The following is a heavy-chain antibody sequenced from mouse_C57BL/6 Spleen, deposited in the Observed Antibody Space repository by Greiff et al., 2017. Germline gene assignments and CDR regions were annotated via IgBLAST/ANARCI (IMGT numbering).Heavy chain of an antibody. CDR3: ARRDSSVLAWFAY. Sequence: VQLQQSGAELVRPGTSVKVSCKASGYAFTNYLIEWVKQRPGQGLEWIGVINPGSGGTNYNEKFKGKATLTAAKSSSTAYMQLSSLTSEDSAVYFCARRDSSVLAWFAYWGQGTLVTVSA. V-gene: IGHV1-54*01. D-gene: IGHD3-2*02. CDR2: INPGSGGT. J-gene: IGHJ3*01. CDR1: GYAFTNYL.